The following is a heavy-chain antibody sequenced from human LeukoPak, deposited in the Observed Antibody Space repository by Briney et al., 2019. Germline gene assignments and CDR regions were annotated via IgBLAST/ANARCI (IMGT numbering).Heavy chain of an antibody. CDR1: GYTFTSYA. J-gene: IGHJ4*02. CDR2: INAGNGNT. V-gene: IGHV1-3*01. CDR3: ARRSSDLDLGFDY. D-gene: IGHD3-3*01. Sequence: AASVTVSCKASGYTFTSYAMHWVRQAPGQRLEWMGWINAGNGNTKYSQKFQGRVTITRDTSASTAYMELSSLRSEDTAVYYCARRSSDLDLGFDYWGRGTLVTVSS.